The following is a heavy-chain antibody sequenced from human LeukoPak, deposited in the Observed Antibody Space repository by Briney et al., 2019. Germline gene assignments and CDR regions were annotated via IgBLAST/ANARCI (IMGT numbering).Heavy chain of an antibody. CDR1: GGTFSSYA. D-gene: IGHD2-2*01. CDR3: ASAPVGVVPAAIYYYYYYYMDV. V-gene: IGHV1-69*13. Sequence: ASVKVSCKASGGTFSSYAISWVRQAPGQGLEWMGGIIPIFGTANYAQKFQGRVTITADESTGTAYMELSSLRSEDTAVYYCASAPVGVVPAAIYYYYYYYMDVWGKGTTVTVSS. J-gene: IGHJ6*03. CDR2: IIPIFGTA.